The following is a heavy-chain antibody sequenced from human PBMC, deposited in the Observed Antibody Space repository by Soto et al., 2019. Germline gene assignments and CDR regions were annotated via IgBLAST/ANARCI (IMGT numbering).Heavy chain of an antibody. Sequence: QVQLVQSGAEVKKPGASVKVSCKASGYTFTSYAMHWVRQAPGQRLEWMGWINAGNGNTKYSQKFQGRVTITRDTSASTACMELSSLRSEDTAVYYCARARYDFWSGYDYWGQGTLVTVSS. J-gene: IGHJ4*02. D-gene: IGHD3-3*01. CDR1: GYTFTSYA. V-gene: IGHV1-3*01. CDR2: INAGNGNT. CDR3: ARARYDFWSGYDY.